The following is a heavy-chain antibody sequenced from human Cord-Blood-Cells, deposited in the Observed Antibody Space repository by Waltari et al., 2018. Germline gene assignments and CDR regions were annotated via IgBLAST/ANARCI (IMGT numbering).Heavy chain of an antibody. D-gene: IGHD2-2*01. CDR2: IYHSGST. J-gene: IGHJ2*01. V-gene: IGHV4-30-2*01. CDR3: ARGPGYCSSTSCYWYFDL. CDR1: GGSISSGGYS. Sequence: QLQLQESGSGLVKPSQTLSLTCAVSGGSISSGGYSWSWIRQPPGKGLEWIGYIYHSGSTYYHPSLKSRVTISVDRSKNQFSLKLSSVTAADTAVYYCARGPGYCSSTSCYWYFDLWGRGTLVTVSS.